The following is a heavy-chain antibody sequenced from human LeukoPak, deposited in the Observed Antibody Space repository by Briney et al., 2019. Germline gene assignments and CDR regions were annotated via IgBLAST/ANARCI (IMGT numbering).Heavy chain of an antibody. V-gene: IGHV3-23*01. Sequence: GGSLRLSCAASGFTFSSYAMSWVRQAPGKGLEWVSAISGSGGSTYYADSVKGRFTISRDNSKNTLYLQMNSLRAEDTAVYYCASQNYGDYVPFDHWGQGTLVTVSS. CDR1: GFTFSSYA. CDR2: ISGSGGST. J-gene: IGHJ4*02. CDR3: ASQNYGDYVPFDH. D-gene: IGHD4-17*01.